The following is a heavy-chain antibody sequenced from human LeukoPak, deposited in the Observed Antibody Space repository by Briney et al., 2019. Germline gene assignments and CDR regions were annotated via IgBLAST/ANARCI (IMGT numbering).Heavy chain of an antibody. CDR1: GSSFTNYW. V-gene: IGHV5-51*01. J-gene: IGHJ4*02. Sequence: GESLQISCQVSGSSFTNYWIGWVRQMPGKGLASMGIIYPADSDTPYSPSFQGQVTISADKSISTVYLQWSSLKASDTAMYYCARQSRDGSKTRGYYFDYWGQGTLVTVS. CDR2: IYPADSDT. D-gene: IGHD3-10*01. CDR3: ARQSRDGSKTRGYYFDY.